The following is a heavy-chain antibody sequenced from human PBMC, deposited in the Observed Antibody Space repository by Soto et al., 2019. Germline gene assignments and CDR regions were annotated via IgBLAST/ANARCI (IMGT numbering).Heavy chain of an antibody. D-gene: IGHD3-3*01. Sequence: GASVKVCCKASGYTFTSYDIKWVRQATGQGLEWMGWMNPNSGNTGYAQKFQGRVTMTRNTSISTAYMELSSLRSEDTAVYYCARGIMDSSAIRFLEWLSDDAFDIWGQRTTVTVSS. CDR1: GYTFTSYD. J-gene: IGHJ3*02. V-gene: IGHV1-8*01. CDR3: ARGIMDSSAIRFLEWLSDDAFDI. CDR2: MNPNSGNT.